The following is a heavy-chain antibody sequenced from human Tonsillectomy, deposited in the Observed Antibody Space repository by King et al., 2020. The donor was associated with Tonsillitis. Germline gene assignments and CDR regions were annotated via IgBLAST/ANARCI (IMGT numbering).Heavy chain of an antibody. J-gene: IGHJ3*02. CDR3: ASVTYHYDSSGHGAFDI. CDR1: GGSISSGDYY. CDR2: IYYRGST. V-gene: IGHV4-30-4*01. D-gene: IGHD3-22*01. Sequence: VQLQESGPGLVKPSQTLSLTCTVSGGSISSGDYYWSWVRHPPGKGLEWIGYIYYRGSTYYNPSLKNRVTISVDTSKNQFSLKLSSVTAADTAVYYCASVTYHYDSSGHGAFDIWGQGTMVTVSA.